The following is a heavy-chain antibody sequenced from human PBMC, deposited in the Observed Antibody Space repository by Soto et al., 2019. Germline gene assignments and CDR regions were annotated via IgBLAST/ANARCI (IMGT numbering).Heavy chain of an antibody. J-gene: IGHJ6*02. CDR2: IYYSGST. Sequence: SETLSLTCTVPGGSISSGDYYWSWVRQPPGKGLEWIGYIYYSGSTYYNPSLKSRATISIDTSKNQFSLKLSSVTAADTAVYYCARVNADTAMVSIYYYGMDVWGQGTAVTVSS. CDR3: ARVNADTAMVSIYYYGMDV. D-gene: IGHD5-18*01. CDR1: GGSISSGDYY. V-gene: IGHV4-30-4*01.